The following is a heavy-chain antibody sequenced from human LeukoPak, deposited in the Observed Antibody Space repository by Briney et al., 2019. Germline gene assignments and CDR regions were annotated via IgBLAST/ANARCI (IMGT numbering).Heavy chain of an antibody. D-gene: IGHD6-13*01. CDR1: GYTFTGYY. CDR2: INPNSGGT. J-gene: IGHJ5*02. V-gene: IGHV1-2*02. Sequence: GASVKVSCKASGYTFTGYYIHWVRQAPGQGLEGMGWINPNSGGTNYAQKFQGRVTMTRDTSISTAYMELTRLRSDGTAVYYCAKWYSSSWYGPGNWFDPWGQGTLVTVSS. CDR3: AKWYSSSWYGPGNWFDP.